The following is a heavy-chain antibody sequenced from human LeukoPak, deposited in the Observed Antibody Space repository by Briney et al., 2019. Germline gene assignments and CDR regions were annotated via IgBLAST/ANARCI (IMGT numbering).Heavy chain of an antibody. J-gene: IGHJ6*02. CDR2: ISGDGGST. CDR1: AFTFDDYA. V-gene: IGHV3-43*02. Sequence: PGGSLRLSCAASAFTFDDYAMHWVRQAPGKGLEWVSLISGDGGSTYYADSVKGRLTISRDNSKNSLYLQMNSLRTEDTALYYCAKDIGRRIADYGMDVWGQGTTVTVSS. CDR3: AKDIGRRIADYGMDV. D-gene: IGHD6-13*01.